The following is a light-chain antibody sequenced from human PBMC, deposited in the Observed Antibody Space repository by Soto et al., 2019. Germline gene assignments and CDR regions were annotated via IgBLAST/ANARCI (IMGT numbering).Light chain of an antibody. CDR2: DVT. CDR3: SSYTSSSIYV. CDR1: SSDVGAYNY. Sequence: QSALTQPASVSGSPGQSITISCTGTSSDVGAYNYVSWYQQHPGKAPELIIFDVTNRPSGVSNRFSGSKSGNTASLTISGLQAEDETDYYCSSYTSSSIYVFGTGTKVTVL. J-gene: IGLJ1*01. V-gene: IGLV2-14*01.